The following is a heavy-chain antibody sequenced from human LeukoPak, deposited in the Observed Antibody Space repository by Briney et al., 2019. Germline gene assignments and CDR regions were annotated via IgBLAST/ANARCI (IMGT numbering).Heavy chain of an antibody. J-gene: IGHJ4*02. CDR3: AGVQYYYDSSGYHTYYFDY. V-gene: IGHV1-18*01. CDR2: ISAYNGNT. CDR1: GYTFTSYG. D-gene: IGHD3-22*01. Sequence: GASVKVSCKASGYTFTSYGISWVRQAPGQGLEWMGWISAYNGNTNYAQKLQGRVTMTTDTSTSTAYMELRSLRSDDTAVYYCAGVQYYYDSSGYHTYYFDYWGQGTLVTVSS.